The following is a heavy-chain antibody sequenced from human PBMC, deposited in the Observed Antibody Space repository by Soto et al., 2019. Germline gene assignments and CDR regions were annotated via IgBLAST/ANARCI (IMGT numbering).Heavy chain of an antibody. V-gene: IGHV4-4*07. CDR2: IYTSGST. J-gene: IGHJ4*02. CDR1: GGSISSYY. CDR3: ARAITYSSSSAFDY. D-gene: IGHD6-6*01. Sequence: QVQLQESGPGLVKPSETLSLTCTVSGGSISSYYWSWIRQPAGKGLEWIGRIYTSGSTNYNPSLKSRGTMSVDTSKNQCSLKLSSVTAADTAVYYCARAITYSSSSAFDYWGQGTLVTVSS.